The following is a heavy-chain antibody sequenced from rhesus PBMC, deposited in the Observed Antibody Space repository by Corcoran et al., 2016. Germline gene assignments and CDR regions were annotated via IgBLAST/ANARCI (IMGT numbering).Heavy chain of an antibody. CDR2: ITYSGST. Sequence: QVQLQESGPGLVKPSETLSLTCAVSGYSISSGYYWSWIRQPPGKGLEWIGHITYSGSTGYNPSLKSRVTISRDTSKNQFSLKLSSVTAADTAVYYCAGDTRGITDYWGQGVLVTVSS. CDR3: AGDTRGITDY. D-gene: IGHD1-26*01. V-gene: IGHV4-122*02. J-gene: IGHJ4*01. CDR1: GYSISSGYY.